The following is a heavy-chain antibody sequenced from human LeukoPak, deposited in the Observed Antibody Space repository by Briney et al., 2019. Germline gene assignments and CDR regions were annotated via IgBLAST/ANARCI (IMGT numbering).Heavy chain of an antibody. V-gene: IGHV1-46*01. D-gene: IGHD4-17*01. Sequence: GASVKVSCKASGYTFTSYFMHWVRQAPGQGLEWMGIINPSGGSTSYAQKFQGRVTMTRNTSISTAYMELSSLRSEDTAVYYCARGTRYGPPGGYGMDVWGQGTTVTVSS. CDR1: GYTFTSYF. CDR3: ARGTRYGPPGGYGMDV. CDR2: INPSGGST. J-gene: IGHJ6*02.